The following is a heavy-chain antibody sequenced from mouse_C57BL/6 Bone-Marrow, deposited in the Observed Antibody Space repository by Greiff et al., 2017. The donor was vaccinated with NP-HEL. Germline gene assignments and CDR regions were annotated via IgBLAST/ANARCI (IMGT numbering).Heavy chain of an antibody. Sequence: EVKLVESGGGLVQPGGSLKLSCAASGFTFSDYYMYWVRQTPEKRLEWVAYISNGGGSTYYPDTVKGRFTISRDNAKNTLYLQMSRLKSEDTAMYYCARDGYYPYWYFDVWGTGTTVTVSS. D-gene: IGHD2-3*01. V-gene: IGHV5-12*01. CDR1: GFTFSDYY. J-gene: IGHJ1*03. CDR2: ISNGGGST. CDR3: ARDGYYPYWYFDV.